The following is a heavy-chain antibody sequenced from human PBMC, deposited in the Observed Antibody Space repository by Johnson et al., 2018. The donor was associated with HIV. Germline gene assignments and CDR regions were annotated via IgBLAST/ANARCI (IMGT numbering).Heavy chain of an antibody. Sequence: VQLVESGGGLVQPGGSLKLSCAASGFTFSGSAMHWVRQAPGKGLEWVANIKQDGSEKYYVDSVKGRFTISRDNAKNSLYLQMNSLRAEDTAVYYCARDILTGYGAFDIWGQGTMVTVSS. CDR3: ARDILTGYGAFDI. CDR1: GFTFSGSA. J-gene: IGHJ3*02. V-gene: IGHV3-7*01. CDR2: IKQDGSEK. D-gene: IGHD3-9*01.